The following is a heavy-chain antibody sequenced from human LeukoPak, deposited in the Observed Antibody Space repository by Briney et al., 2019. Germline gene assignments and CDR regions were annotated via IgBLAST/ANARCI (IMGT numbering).Heavy chain of an antibody. CDR2: IIPIFGTA. CDR1: GFTFSSYA. D-gene: IGHD5-12*01. Sequence: TGGSLRLSCAASGFTFSSYAISWVRQAPGQGLEWMGGIIPIFGTANYAQKFQGRVTITADKSTSTAYMELSSLRSEDTAVYYCARVSKWGYDSYVDYWGQGTLVTVSS. V-gene: IGHV1-69*06. J-gene: IGHJ4*02. CDR3: ARVSKWGYDSYVDY.